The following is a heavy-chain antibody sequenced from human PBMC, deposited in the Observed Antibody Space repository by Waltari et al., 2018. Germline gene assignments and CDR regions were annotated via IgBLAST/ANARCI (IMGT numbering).Heavy chain of an antibody. J-gene: IGHJ3*02. CDR1: GGSISSRSYY. CDR3: ARKGIAAAVDI. Sequence: QLQLQESGPGLVKPSETLSLTCTVSGGSISSRSYYWGWIRQPPGKGLEWIGSIYYSGSTYYNPSLKSRVTISVDTSKNQFSLKLSSVTAADTAVYYCARKGIAAAVDIWGQGTMVTVSS. CDR2: IYYSGST. V-gene: IGHV4-39*01. D-gene: IGHD6-13*01.